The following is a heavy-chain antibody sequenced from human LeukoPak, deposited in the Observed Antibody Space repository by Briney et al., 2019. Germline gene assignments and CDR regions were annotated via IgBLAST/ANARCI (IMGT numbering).Heavy chain of an antibody. J-gene: IGHJ4*02. CDR1: GGSISGFY. CDR3: ARSPVGTVVPFDY. Sequence: SQTLSLTCTVSGGSISGFYWSWIRQPPWKGLEWIGYIYYSGSTNYNPSLKSRVTISVDTSKNHFSLKLSSVTAADTAVYYCARSPVGTVVPFDYWGQGTLVTVSS. D-gene: IGHD4-23*01. CDR2: IYYSGST. V-gene: IGHV4-59*08.